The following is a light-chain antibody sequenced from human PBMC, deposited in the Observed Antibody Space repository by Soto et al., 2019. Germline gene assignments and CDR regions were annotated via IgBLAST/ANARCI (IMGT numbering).Light chain of an antibody. J-gene: IGKJ1*01. CDR3: QQYGTSPGT. Sequence: EIVLSQSPDTLSLSTGEGASLSCRASQGVHTYLAWFQQKPGQAPRLLIYGASSRATGIPDRFSGSGSGTDFTLTISGLQPEDFAVYYCQQYGTSPGTFGQGTKVDIK. CDR2: GAS. V-gene: IGKV3-20*01. CDR1: QGVHTY.